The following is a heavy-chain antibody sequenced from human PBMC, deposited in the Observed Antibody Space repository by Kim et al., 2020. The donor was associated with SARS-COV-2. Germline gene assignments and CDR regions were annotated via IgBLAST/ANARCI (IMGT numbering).Heavy chain of an antibody. CDR3: ARGLAASQLDY. CDR2: IWYDGSNK. CDR1: GFTFSSYG. Sequence: GGSLRLSCAASGFTFSSYGMHWVRQAPGKGLEWVAVIWYDGSNKYYADSVKGRFTISRDNSKNTLYLQMNSLRAEDTAVYYCARGLAASQLDYWGQGTLVTVSS. V-gene: IGHV3-33*01. J-gene: IGHJ4*02. D-gene: IGHD2-15*01.